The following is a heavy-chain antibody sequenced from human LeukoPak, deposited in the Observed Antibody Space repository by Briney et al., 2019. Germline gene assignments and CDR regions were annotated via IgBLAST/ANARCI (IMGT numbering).Heavy chain of an antibody. J-gene: IGHJ4*02. CDR3: ARALPGIAAAGRDHLDY. D-gene: IGHD6-13*01. V-gene: IGHV4-61*02. Sequence: SQTLSLTCTVSGVSISSGSYYWSWIRQPAGKGLEWIGRIYTSGSTNYNPSLKSRVTISVDTSKNQFSLKLSSVTAADTAVYYCARALPGIAAAGRDHLDYWGQGTLVTVSS. CDR1: GVSISSGSYY. CDR2: IYTSGST.